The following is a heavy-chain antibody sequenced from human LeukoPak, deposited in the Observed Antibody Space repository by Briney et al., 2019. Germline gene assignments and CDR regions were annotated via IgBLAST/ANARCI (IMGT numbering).Heavy chain of an antibody. J-gene: IGHJ4*02. V-gene: IGHV3-48*03. Sequence: GSLRLSFAAPGFPFSNYGINWVRPAPGEGVEWVSFISRSGATIYYTDSVKGRFTISRDNAKNSLYLQMNSLRAEDTAVYYCARDHATYYYDSSGYYDYGGQGTLVTVSA. CDR2: ISRSGATI. CDR1: GFPFSNYG. D-gene: IGHD3-22*01. CDR3: ARDHATYYYDSSGYYDY.